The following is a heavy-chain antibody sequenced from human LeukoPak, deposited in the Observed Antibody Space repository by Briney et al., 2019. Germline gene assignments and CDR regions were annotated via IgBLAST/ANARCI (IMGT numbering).Heavy chain of an antibody. D-gene: IGHD2-2*01. Sequence: PGGSLRLSCAGSGFSFSTFAIHWVRQAPGKGLEYVSAISDSGHNTHYANSVRGRFTISRDNSKNIVFLQMDSLKVEDTAVYYCARGPYHVLTMPTCFDAWGQGTLVTVSS. V-gene: IGHV3-64*01. CDR2: ISDSGHNT. CDR3: ARGPYHVLTMPTCFDA. J-gene: IGHJ5*02. CDR1: GFSFSTFA.